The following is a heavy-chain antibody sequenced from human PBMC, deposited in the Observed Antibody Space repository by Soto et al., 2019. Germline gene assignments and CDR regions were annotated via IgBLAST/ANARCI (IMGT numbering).Heavy chain of an antibody. Sequence: QVQLQESGPGLVKPSETLSLTCTVSGGSISSYYWSWIRQPPGKGLEWIGYIYYSGSTNYNPSLKSRVTISVDTSKNQFSLKLSSVTAADKAVYYCARNYGHAFDIWGQGTMVTVSS. CDR3: ARNYGHAFDI. D-gene: IGHD1-7*01. CDR2: IYYSGST. V-gene: IGHV4-59*01. J-gene: IGHJ3*02. CDR1: GGSISSYY.